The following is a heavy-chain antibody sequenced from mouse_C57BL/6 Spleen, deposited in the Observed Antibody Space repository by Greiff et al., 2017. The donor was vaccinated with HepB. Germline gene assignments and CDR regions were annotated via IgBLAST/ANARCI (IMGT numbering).Heavy chain of an antibody. D-gene: IGHD3-2*02. J-gene: IGHJ2*01. CDR3: AKTAQANYYGY. CDR2: IYPGDGDT. CDR1: GYEFSSYW. Sequence: VKLVESGAELVKPGASVKISCKASGYEFSSYWMNWVKQRPGKGLEWIGQIYPGDGDTNYNGKFKGKATLTADKSSSTAYMQLSSLTSEDAAVYFSAKTAQANYYGYWGQGTTLTVSS. V-gene: IGHV1-80*01.